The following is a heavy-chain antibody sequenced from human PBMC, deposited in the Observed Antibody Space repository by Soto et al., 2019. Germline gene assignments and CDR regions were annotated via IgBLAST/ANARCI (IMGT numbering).Heavy chain of an antibody. CDR3: ASGGNWFDP. J-gene: IGHJ5*02. Sequence: TLXLSCHVACGSISSYYWTWVRQSPEKGLEWIGYMYYNGNINYNPPLKSRVTISIDTSKNQFSLTLKSVTAADTAVYYCASGGNWFDPWGQGVLVTVYS. CDR2: MYYNGNI. D-gene: IGHD3-16*01. V-gene: IGHV4-59*01. CDR1: CGSISSYY.